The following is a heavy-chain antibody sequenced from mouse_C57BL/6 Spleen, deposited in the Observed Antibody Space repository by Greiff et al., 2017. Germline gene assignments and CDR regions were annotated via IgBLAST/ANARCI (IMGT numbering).Heavy chain of an antibody. CDR1: GYTFTDYE. Sequence: QVQLQQSGAELVRPGASVTLSCKASGYTFTDYEMHWVKQTPVHGLEWIGAIDPETGGTAYNQKFKGKAILTADKSSSTAYMELRSLTSEDSAVYYCTSPSGYGSSFDDWGQGTTLTVSS. CDR2: IDPETGGT. V-gene: IGHV1-15*01. D-gene: IGHD1-1*01. CDR3: TSPSGYGSSFDD. J-gene: IGHJ2*01.